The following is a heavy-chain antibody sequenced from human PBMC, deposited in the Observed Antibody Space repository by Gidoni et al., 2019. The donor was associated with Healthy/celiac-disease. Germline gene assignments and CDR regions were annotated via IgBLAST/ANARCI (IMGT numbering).Heavy chain of an antibody. CDR1: GFTASSNY. D-gene: IGHD2-15*01. Sequence: EVQLVESGGGLVQPGGSLRLSCAAAGFTASSNYMSWVRQAPGKGLEWVSVIYSGGSTYYADSVKGRFTISRDNSKNTLYLQMNSLRAEDTAVYYCARARRYCSGGSCFAFDIWGQGTMVTVSS. V-gene: IGHV3-66*02. CDR3: ARARRYCSGGSCFAFDI. CDR2: IYSGGST. J-gene: IGHJ3*02.